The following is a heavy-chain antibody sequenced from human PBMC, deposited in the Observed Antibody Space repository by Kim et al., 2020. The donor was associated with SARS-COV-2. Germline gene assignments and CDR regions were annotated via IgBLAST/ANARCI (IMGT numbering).Heavy chain of an antibody. D-gene: IGHD3-3*01. V-gene: IGHV3-23*01. CDR3: AKGFYDFWSGYPVRGFDY. J-gene: IGHJ4*02. Sequence: KGRFTISRDNSKKTLYLQMNSLRAEDTDVYYCAKGFYDFWSGYPVRGFDYWGQGTLVTVSS.